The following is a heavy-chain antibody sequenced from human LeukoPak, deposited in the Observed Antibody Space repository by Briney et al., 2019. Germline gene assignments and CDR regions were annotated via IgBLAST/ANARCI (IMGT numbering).Heavy chain of an antibody. CDR3: ARVRLRFLEWLNDYFDY. D-gene: IGHD3-3*01. V-gene: IGHV4-31*03. Sequence: SETLSLTCTVSGGSISSGGYYWSWIRQHPGKGLEWIGYIYYSGSTYYNPSLKSRVTISVDTSKNQFSLKLSSVTAADTAVYYCARVRLRFLEWLNDYFDYWGQGTLVTVSS. CDR2: IYYSGST. CDR1: GGSISSGGYY. J-gene: IGHJ4*02.